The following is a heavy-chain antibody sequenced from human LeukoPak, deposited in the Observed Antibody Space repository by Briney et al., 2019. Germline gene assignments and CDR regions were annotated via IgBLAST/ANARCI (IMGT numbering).Heavy chain of an antibody. D-gene: IGHD3-22*01. CDR2: ISGSGSVI. CDR1: GFNFSPYS. Sequence: PGGSLRLSCAASGFNFSPYSMNWVRQAPGKGLEWLSSISGSGSVIDYAGSVRGRFTISRDNAKNSLYLHMTSLRVEDTAVYYCVRVGLYYDSSVFGWGQGTLVTISS. CDR3: VRVGLYYDSSVFG. V-gene: IGHV3-48*04. J-gene: IGHJ4*02.